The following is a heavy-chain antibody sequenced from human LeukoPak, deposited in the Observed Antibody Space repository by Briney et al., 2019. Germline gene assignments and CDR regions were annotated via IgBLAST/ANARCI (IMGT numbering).Heavy chain of an antibody. CDR1: GFTFSSYS. J-gene: IGHJ4*02. D-gene: IGHD6-6*01. V-gene: IGHV3-21*01. Sequence: GGSLRLSCAASGFTFSSYSMNWVRQAPGKGLEWVSSISSSSSYIYYADSVKGRLTISRDNAKNSLYLQMNSLRAEDTAVYYCARGRSAAPRGSNYWGQGTLVTVSS. CDR2: ISSSSSYI. CDR3: ARGRSAAPRGSNY.